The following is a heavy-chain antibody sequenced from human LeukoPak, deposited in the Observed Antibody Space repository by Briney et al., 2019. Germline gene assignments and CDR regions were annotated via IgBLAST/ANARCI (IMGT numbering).Heavy chain of an antibody. D-gene: IGHD2-2*01. CDR3: ARGGVVPAAILAFDI. J-gene: IGHJ3*02. CDR1: GYTFTSYY. Sequence: ASVKVSCKASGYTFTSYYMHWVRQAPGQGLEWMGIINPSGGSTSYAQKFQGRVTMTRGTSTSTVYMELSSLRSEDTAVYYCARGGVVPAAILAFDIWGQGTMATVSS. V-gene: IGHV1-46*01. CDR2: INPSGGST.